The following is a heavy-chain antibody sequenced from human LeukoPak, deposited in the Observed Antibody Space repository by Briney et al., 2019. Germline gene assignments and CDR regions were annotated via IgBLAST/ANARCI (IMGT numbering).Heavy chain of an antibody. CDR3: AKEEDSSSWYAHFDY. J-gene: IGHJ4*02. CDR1: GFTFSSYA. V-gene: IGHV3-30-3*01. D-gene: IGHD6-13*01. Sequence: PGGSLRLSCAASGFTFSSYAMSWVRQAPGKGLEWVAVISYDGNNKYYADSVKGRFTISRDNSKNTLYLQMNSLRAEDTAVYYCAKEEDSSSWYAHFDYWGQGTLVTVSS. CDR2: ISYDGNNK.